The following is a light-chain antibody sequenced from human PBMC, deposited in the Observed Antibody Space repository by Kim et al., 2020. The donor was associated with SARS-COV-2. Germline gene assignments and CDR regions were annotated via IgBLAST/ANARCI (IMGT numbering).Light chain of an antibody. Sequence: ANINCKSSQSVLFSSNNKNYLAWYQQKPGQPPKLLIYWASTRESGVPDRFSGSGSGTDFTLTISSLQAEYVAVYYCQQYYSTPWTFGQGTKVDIK. J-gene: IGKJ1*01. CDR1: QSVLFSSNNKNY. CDR2: WAS. CDR3: QQYYSTPWT. V-gene: IGKV4-1*01.